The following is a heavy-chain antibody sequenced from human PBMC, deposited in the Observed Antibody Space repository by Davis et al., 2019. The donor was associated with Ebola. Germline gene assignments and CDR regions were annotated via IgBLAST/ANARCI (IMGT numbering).Heavy chain of an antibody. CDR1: GGTFSSYA. CDR3: AREGPYCSSTSCQTAYYYYGMDV. D-gene: IGHD2-2*01. CDR2: IIPILGIA. Sequence: SVKVSCKASGGTFSSYAISWVRQAPGQGLEWMGRIIPILGIANYAQKFQGRVTITADKSTSTAYMELSSLRSEDTAVYYCAREGPYCSSTSCQTAYYYYGMDVWGQGTTVTVSS. J-gene: IGHJ6*02. V-gene: IGHV1-69*04.